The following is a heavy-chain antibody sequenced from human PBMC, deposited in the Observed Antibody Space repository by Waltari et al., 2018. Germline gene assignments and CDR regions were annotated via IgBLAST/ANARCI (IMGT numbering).Heavy chain of an antibody. CDR1: GDSVSSNIAA. J-gene: IGHJ4*02. Sequence: QVQLQQSGPGLVKPSQTLSLTCAISGDSVSSNIAARNWIRRSPARGLEWLGRTYYRSNWYNEYALSVKSRITTNPDTSTIQFSLQLNSVTPEDTAVYYCARDLGWSREFFDYWGQGTLVTVSS. V-gene: IGHV6-1*01. D-gene: IGHD1-26*01. CDR2: TYYRSNWYN. CDR3: ARDLGWSREFFDY.